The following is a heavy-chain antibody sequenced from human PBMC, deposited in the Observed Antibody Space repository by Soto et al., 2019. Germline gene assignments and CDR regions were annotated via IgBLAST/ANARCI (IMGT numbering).Heavy chain of an antibody. V-gene: IGHV2-5*02. CDR2: IYWDDDK. CDR3: APIPNYYQYDSFDP. J-gene: IGHJ5*02. D-gene: IGHD3-16*01. Sequence: QITLKESGPTLVKPTQTLTLTCTFSGFSLTTRGVGVGWIRQPPGKALECLALIYWDDDKRYSPSLQSRLSITKDTSKNQVVLTMTNVDPVDTATYYCAPIPNYYQYDSFDPWGQGTLVSVSS. CDR1: GFSLTTRGVG.